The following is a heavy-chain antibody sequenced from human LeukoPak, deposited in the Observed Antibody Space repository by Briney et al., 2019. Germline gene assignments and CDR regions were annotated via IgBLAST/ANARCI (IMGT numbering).Heavy chain of an antibody. Sequence: GRSLRLSFAVSGFTFSTYGMHWVRQAPGKGLEWVAVIWYDGSNKYYTDSVEGRFTISRDSSKNTVYLQMNSLRAEDTAVYFCARDGGGPTHATGEIDYWGQGTLLTVSS. CDR3: ARDGGGPTHATGEIDY. J-gene: IGHJ4*02. CDR2: IWYDGSNK. CDR1: GFTFSTYG. V-gene: IGHV3-33*08. D-gene: IGHD3-16*01.